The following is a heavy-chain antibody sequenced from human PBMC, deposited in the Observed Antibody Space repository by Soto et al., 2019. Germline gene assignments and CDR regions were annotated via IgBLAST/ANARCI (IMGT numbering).Heavy chain of an antibody. V-gene: IGHV1-69*01. J-gene: IGHJ4*02. Sequence: QVQLVQSGAEVKKAGSSVKVSCKASGGTFSGYIITWVRQAPGQGLEWMGGIIFTFNTANYAEKFQGRVTITADQGTSTAYMELTSLTSEDTAVFYCARGLEGEPGGFDFWGQGTLVSVSS. CDR3: ARGLEGEPGGFDF. D-gene: IGHD3-16*01. CDR1: GGTFSGYI. CDR2: IIFTFNTA.